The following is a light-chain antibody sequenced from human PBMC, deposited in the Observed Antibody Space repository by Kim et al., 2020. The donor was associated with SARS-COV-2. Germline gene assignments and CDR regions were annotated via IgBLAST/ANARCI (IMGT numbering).Light chain of an antibody. CDR2: SAS. J-gene: IGKJ1*01. CDR3: QQYHADPT. CDR1: QSLPSSQ. V-gene: IGKV3-20*01. Sequence: SPGERATLSCRASQSLPSSQLAWYQQKPGQTTKLLIHSASRRATGTPDRFSGSGSGTDYTLTINPLDREDFAVYYCQQYHADPTFGQGTKVDIK.